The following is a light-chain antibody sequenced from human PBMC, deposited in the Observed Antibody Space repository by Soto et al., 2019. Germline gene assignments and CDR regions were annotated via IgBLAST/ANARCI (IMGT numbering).Light chain of an antibody. V-gene: IGKV1-5*01. Sequence: DIQMTQSPSTLSASVGDRVTITCRASQSISSWLAWYQQKPGKAPKLLIYDASSLESGVPSRFSGSGSGTEFTLTISSPQPDDFATYYCQQYNSLWKFGQGTKV. CDR2: DAS. CDR1: QSISSW. CDR3: QQYNSLWK. J-gene: IGKJ1*01.